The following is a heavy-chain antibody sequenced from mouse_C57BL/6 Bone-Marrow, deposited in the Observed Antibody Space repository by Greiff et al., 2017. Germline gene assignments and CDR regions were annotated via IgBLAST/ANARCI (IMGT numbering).Heavy chain of an antibody. CDR1: GFNIKDDY. J-gene: IGHJ2*01. CDR3: TDSYYYGSADY. CDR2: IDPENGDT. D-gene: IGHD1-1*01. Sequence: VHVKQSGAELVRPGASVKLSCTASGFNIKDDYMHWVKQRPEQGLEWIGWIDPENGDTEYASKFQGKAPLTAYTSSNTAYLQLSSLTSEDTAVYYCTDSYYYGSADYWGQGTTLTVSS. V-gene: IGHV14-4*01.